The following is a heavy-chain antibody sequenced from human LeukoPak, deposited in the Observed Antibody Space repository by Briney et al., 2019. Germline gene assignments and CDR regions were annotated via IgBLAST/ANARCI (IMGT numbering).Heavy chain of an antibody. Sequence: GGSLRLSCAASGFTFDDYGMSWVRQAPGKGLEWVSGINWNGGSTGYADSVKGRFTISRDNAKNSLYLQMNSLRAEDTALYYCARLNSSGYYYNRPFDYWGQGTPVTVSS. J-gene: IGHJ4*02. CDR1: GFTFDDYG. CDR2: INWNGGST. D-gene: IGHD3-22*01. CDR3: ARLNSSGYYYNRPFDY. V-gene: IGHV3-20*04.